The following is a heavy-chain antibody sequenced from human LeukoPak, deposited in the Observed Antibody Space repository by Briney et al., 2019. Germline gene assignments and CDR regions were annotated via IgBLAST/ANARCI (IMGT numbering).Heavy chain of an antibody. D-gene: IGHD5-18*01. Sequence: SETLSLTCAVYGGSFSGYYWSWIRQPPGKGLEWIGEINHSGSTNYNPSLKSRVTISVDTSKNQFSLKLSSVTAADTAVYYCARRDTAMVLVYWGQRTLVTVSS. V-gene: IGHV4-34*01. CDR2: INHSGST. CDR3: ARRDTAMVLVY. J-gene: IGHJ4*02. CDR1: GGSFSGYY.